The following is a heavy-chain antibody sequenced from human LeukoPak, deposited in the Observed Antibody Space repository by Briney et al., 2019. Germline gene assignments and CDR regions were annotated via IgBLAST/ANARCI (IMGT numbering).Heavy chain of an antibody. CDR1: GGSFSGYY. J-gene: IGHJ6*04. Sequence: SETLSLTCAVYGGSFSGYYWSWIRQPPGKGLEWIGEISHSGSTNYNPSLKSRVTISVDTSKNQFSLKLSSVTAADTAVYYCARGIWYCSSTSCYSGSYYYYGMDVWGKGTTVTVSS. CDR3: ARGIWYCSSTSCYSGSYYYYGMDV. CDR2: ISHSGST. V-gene: IGHV4-34*01. D-gene: IGHD2-2*01.